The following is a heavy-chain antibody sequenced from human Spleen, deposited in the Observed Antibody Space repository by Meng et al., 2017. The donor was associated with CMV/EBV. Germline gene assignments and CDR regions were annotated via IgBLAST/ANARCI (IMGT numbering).Heavy chain of an antibody. J-gene: IGHJ6*02. D-gene: IGHD3-10*01. CDR3: ARVVLYYLGSGSYYYGLDV. Sequence: SETLSLTCTVSGASISTSSDYWGWIRQSPGRGLEWIGSLVYGGTTYYNPSLKSRVTISTDTSENHFSLNVKSVTAADTAVYYCARVVLYYLGSGSYYYGLDVWGQGTTVTVSS. CDR2: LVYGGTT. CDR1: GASISTSSDY. V-gene: IGHV4-39*07.